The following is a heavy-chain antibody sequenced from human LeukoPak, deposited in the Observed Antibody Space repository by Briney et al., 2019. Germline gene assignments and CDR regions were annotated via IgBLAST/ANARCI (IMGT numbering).Heavy chain of an antibody. J-gene: IGHJ4*02. CDR1: GYTFTSYG. CDR2: ISAYNGNT. Sequence: ASVKVSCKASGYTFTSYGISWVRQAPGQGLEWMGWISAYNGNTNYAQKLQGRVAMTTDTSTSTAYMELRSLRSDDTAVYYCARVLYYDYVWGSCDYWGQGTLVTVSS. D-gene: IGHD3-16*01. V-gene: IGHV1-18*01. CDR3: ARVLYYDYVWGSCDY.